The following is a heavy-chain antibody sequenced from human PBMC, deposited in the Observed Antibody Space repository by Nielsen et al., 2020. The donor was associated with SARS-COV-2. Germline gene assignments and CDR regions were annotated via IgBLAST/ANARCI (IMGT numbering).Heavy chain of an antibody. J-gene: IGHJ4*02. CDR2: INHSGST. V-gene: IGHV4-39*07. Sequence: SETLSLTCTVSGGSISSSSYYWSWIRQPPGKGLEWIGEINHSGSTNYNPSLKSRVTISVDTSKNQFSLKLSSVTAADTAVYYCASHYYDSSGYYFDYWGQGTLVTVSS. CDR1: GGSISSSSYY. D-gene: IGHD3-22*01. CDR3: ASHYYDSSGYYFDY.